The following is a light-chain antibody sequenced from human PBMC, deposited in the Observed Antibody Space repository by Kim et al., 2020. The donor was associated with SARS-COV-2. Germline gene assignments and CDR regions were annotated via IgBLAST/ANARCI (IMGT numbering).Light chain of an antibody. CDR3: QQRSNWLLT. CDR1: QSVSSY. CDR2: DAS. Sequence: LSPWERATLSCRASQSVSSYLAWYQQKPGQAPRLLIYDASNRATGIPARFSGSGSGTDFTLTISSLEPEDFAVYYCQQRSNWLLTFGGGTKVDIK. V-gene: IGKV3-11*01. J-gene: IGKJ4*01.